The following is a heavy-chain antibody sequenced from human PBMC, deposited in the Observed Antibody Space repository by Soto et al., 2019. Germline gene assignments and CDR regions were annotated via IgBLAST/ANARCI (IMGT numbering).Heavy chain of an antibody. J-gene: IGHJ4*02. CDR1: GFTFSNAW. V-gene: IGHV3-15*01. D-gene: IGHD3-16*02. CDR2: IKSKTDGGTT. CDR3: TTDLTANYDYVWGSYRTPHLFDY. Sequence: EVQLVESGGGLVKPGGSLRLSCAASGFTFSNAWMSWVRQAPGKGLEWVGRIKSKTDGGTTDYAAPVKGRFTISRDDSKNTLYLQMNSLKTEDTAVYYCTTDLTANYDYVWGSYRTPHLFDYWGQGTLVTVSS.